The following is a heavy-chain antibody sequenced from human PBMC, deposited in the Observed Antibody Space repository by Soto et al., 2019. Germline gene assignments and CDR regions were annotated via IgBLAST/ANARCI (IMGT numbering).Heavy chain of an antibody. CDR2: IYYSGST. J-gene: IGHJ6*02. V-gene: IGHV4-31*03. D-gene: IGHD3-10*01. CDR3: ARAYYYYGSGRHYYYGMDV. CDR1: GGSISSGGYY. Sequence: QVQLQESGPGLVKPSQTLSLTCTVSGGSISSGGYYWSWIRQHPGKGLEWIGYIYYSGSTYYNPSLKSRVTTAVDPAKNQFSLKLSSVTAADTAVYYCARAYYYYGSGRHYYYGMDVWGQGTTVTVSS.